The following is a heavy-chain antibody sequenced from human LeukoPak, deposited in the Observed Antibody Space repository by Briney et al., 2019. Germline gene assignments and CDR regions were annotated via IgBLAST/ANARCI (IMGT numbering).Heavy chain of an antibody. CDR3: ARGTAARDYFDY. D-gene: IGHD6-13*01. CDR1: GGSFSGYY. V-gene: IGHV4-34*01. Sequence: SETLSLTCAVYGGSFSGYYWSWIRQPPGKGLEWIGEINHSGSTNYNPSLKSRVTISVDTSKNQFSLKLSSVTAADTAVYHCARGTAARDYFDYWGQGTLVTVSS. J-gene: IGHJ4*02. CDR2: INHSGST.